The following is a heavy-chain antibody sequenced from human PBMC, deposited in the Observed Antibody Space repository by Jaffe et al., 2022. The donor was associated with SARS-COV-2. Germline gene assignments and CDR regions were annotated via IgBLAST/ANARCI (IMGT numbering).Heavy chain of an antibody. Sequence: EVQLVQSGAEVKKPGESLKISCKGSGYSFTSYWIGWVRQMPGKGLEWMGIIYPGDSDTRYSPSFQGQVTISADKSISTAYLQWSSLKASDTAMYYCASDYCSGGSCYPAGYELPDAFDIWGQGTMVTVSS. CDR2: IYPGDSDT. D-gene: IGHD2-15*01. J-gene: IGHJ3*02. CDR1: GYSFTSYW. CDR3: ASDYCSGGSCYPAGYELPDAFDI. V-gene: IGHV5-51*01.